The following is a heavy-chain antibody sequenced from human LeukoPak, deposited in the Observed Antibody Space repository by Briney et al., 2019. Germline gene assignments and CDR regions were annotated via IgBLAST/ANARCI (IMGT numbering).Heavy chain of an antibody. CDR1: GFTFSSYA. CDR3: AKSPTVDAAFDI. J-gene: IGHJ3*02. CDR2: IGYTGDST. Sequence: GGSLRLSCAASGFTFSSYAMSWVRQAPGKGLEWVSGIGYTGDSTFYADSVKGRFTVSRDSSKNTLFLPMNSLRAEDTALYYCAKSPTVDAAFDIWGQGTMVTVSS. V-gene: IGHV3-23*01. D-gene: IGHD4-23*01.